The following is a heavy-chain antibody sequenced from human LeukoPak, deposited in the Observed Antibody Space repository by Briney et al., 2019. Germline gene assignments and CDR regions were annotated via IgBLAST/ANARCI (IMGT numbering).Heavy chain of an antibody. CDR2: IRYDGSNK. J-gene: IGHJ6*03. CDR3: AKGEEWLRSYYYYMDV. Sequence: GGSLRLSCAASGFTFSSYGMHWVRQAPGKGLEGVAFIRYDGSNKYYADSVKGRFTISRDNSKNTLYLQMNSLRAEDTAVYYCAKGEEWLRSYYYYMDVWGKGTTVTVSS. CDR1: GFTFSSYG. D-gene: IGHD5-12*01. V-gene: IGHV3-30*02.